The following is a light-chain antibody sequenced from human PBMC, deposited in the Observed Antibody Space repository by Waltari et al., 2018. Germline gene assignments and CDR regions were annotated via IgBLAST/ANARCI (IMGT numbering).Light chain of an antibody. CDR3: QTGGHGTWV. Sequence: QLVLTQSPSASASLGASVKPTCTLSSGHSSNVIAWLPQQPEKGPRYLMKVSSDGSHRKGDEIPDRFSGSSSGAERYLTISNLQSEDEADYYCQTGGHGTWVFGGGTRLTVL. V-gene: IGLV4-69*01. CDR1: SGHSSNV. CDR2: VSSDGSH. J-gene: IGLJ3*02.